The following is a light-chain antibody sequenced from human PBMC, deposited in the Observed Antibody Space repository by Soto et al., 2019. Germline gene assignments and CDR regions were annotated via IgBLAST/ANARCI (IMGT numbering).Light chain of an antibody. CDR2: AGT. Sequence: QSALTQPASVSGSPGQSITISCTGTSSDVGFYNLVSWYHQYPGKAPKLILYAGTKRPSGLSTRFSGSMSGSTASLTISGLQAEDEGNYYCCSYARSDTLLFGGGTKLTVL. CDR3: CSYARSDTLL. V-gene: IGLV2-23*01. J-gene: IGLJ2*01. CDR1: SSDVGFYNL.